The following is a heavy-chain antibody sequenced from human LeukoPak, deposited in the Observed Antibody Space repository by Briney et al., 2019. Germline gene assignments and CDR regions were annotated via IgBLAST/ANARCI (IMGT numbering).Heavy chain of an antibody. CDR3: ASGAGYSGSYYHFDY. CDR1: GGSISSYY. D-gene: IGHD3-10*01. CDR2: IYTSGST. J-gene: IGHJ4*02. Sequence: PSETLSLTCTVSGGSISSYYWSWIRQPAGKGLEWIGRIYTSGSTNYNPSLKSRVTMSVDTSKNQFSLKLSSVTAADTAVYYCASGAGYSGSYYHFDYWGQGTLVTVSS. V-gene: IGHV4-4*07.